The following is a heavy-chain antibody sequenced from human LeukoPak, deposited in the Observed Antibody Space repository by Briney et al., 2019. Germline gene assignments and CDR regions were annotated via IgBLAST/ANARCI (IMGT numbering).Heavy chain of an antibody. J-gene: IGHJ4*02. V-gene: IGHV4-4*07. CDR3: ASMRTEVRYSSGWYDY. CDR2: IYTSGST. Sequence: SETLSLTCTVPGGSSSSYYWSWIRQPAGKGLEWLGRIYTSGSTNYNPSLKSRVTISVDKSKNQFSLKLSSVTAADTAVYYCASMRTEVRYSSGWYDYWGQGTLVTVSS. D-gene: IGHD6-19*01. CDR1: GGSSSSYY.